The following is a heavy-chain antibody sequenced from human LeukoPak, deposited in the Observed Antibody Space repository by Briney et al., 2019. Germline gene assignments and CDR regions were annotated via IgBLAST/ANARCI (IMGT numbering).Heavy chain of an antibody. D-gene: IGHD5-12*01. Sequence: GGSLRLSCAASGFTFSSHAMHWVRQVPGKGLEYVSAISSDGRSTYCVNSVKGRFTISRDNSKNTLFLQMGSLRAEDTAVYYCARVGEGYDLENWGQGTLVTVSS. J-gene: IGHJ4*02. V-gene: IGHV3-64*01. CDR2: ISSDGRST. CDR3: ARVGEGYDLEN. CDR1: GFTFSSHA.